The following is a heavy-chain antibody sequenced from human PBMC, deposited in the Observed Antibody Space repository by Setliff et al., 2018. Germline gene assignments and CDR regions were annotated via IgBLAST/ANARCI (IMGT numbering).Heavy chain of an antibody. D-gene: IGHD2-21*01. V-gene: IGHV3-20*04. Sequence: GGSLRLSCAASGFTFDDYGMSWVRQAPGKGLEWVSGINWNGGSTGYADSVKGRFTISRDNAKNSLYLQMNSLRAEDTALYYCARGGDYCGGECYIPPPDSYWGQGTLVTVSS. CDR2: INWNGGST. J-gene: IGHJ4*02. CDR3: ARGGDYCGGECYIPPPDSY. CDR1: GFTFDDYG.